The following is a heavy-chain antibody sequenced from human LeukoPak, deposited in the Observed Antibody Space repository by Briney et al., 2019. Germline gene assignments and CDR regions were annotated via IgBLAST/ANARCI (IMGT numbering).Heavy chain of an antibody. CDR2: ITSRGEST. Sequence: GGSLRLSCATSGFTFSIYAMSWVRQAPGKGLQWVSSITSRGESTWYVDSVKGRFTITRDNSENTLYLQMHSLRAEDTAVYYCARDRPNYYGSDGHYYRRDGDYWGRGTLVSVSS. CDR1: GFTFSIYA. D-gene: IGHD3-22*01. J-gene: IGHJ4*02. CDR3: ARDRPNYYGSDGHYYRRDGDY. V-gene: IGHV3-23*01.